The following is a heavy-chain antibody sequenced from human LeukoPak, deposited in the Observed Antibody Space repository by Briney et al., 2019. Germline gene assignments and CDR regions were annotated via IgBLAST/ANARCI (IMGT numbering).Heavy chain of an antibody. CDR1: GYTFTSYG. CDR3: ARDRPVLRFLEWPNYYYYYGMDV. Sequence: GASVKVSCKASGYTFTSYGISWVRQAPGQGLEWMGWISAYNGNTNYAQKLQGRVTMTTDTSTSTAYMELRSLRSDDTAVYYCARDRPVLRFLEWPNYYYYYGMDVWGQGTTVTVSS. V-gene: IGHV1-18*01. CDR2: ISAYNGNT. J-gene: IGHJ6*02. D-gene: IGHD3-3*01.